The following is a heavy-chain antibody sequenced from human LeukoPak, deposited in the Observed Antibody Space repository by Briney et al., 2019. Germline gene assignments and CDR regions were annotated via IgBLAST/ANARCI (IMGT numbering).Heavy chain of an antibody. Sequence: PSETLSLTCTVSGGSITSYYWSWIRQPPGNTLEWIGNIYYSGSTSYNPSLKSRVTISVDTSKNQFSLKLSSVTAADTAVYYCARVISGVAWFDPWGQGTLVTVSS. D-gene: IGHD3-3*01. CDR3: ARVISGVAWFDP. V-gene: IGHV4-59*01. J-gene: IGHJ5*02. CDR2: IYYSGST. CDR1: GGSITSYY.